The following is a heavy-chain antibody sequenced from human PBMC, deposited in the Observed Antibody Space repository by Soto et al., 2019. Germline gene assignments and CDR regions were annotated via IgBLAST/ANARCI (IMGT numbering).Heavy chain of an antibody. V-gene: IGHV3-48*02. CDR1: GFSFSSYS. J-gene: IGHJ5*02. D-gene: IGHD4-4*01. CDR2: ISSSGSTV. CDR3: ARDVTANNWFDP. Sequence: AGSLRLSCAASGFSFSSYSINWIRHAPGKGLEWVSYISSSGSTVCYGGSVNGRFTFSRDSAKNSLYLQMNSLRDDDTAVYYCARDVTANNWFDPWGQGTLVTVSS.